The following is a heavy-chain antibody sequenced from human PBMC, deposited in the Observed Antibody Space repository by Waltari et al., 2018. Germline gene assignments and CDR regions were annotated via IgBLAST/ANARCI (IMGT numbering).Heavy chain of an antibody. CDR3: ARDDADSSNFGGF. V-gene: IGHV1-18*01. CDR1: GYIFSNYG. J-gene: IGHJ4*02. D-gene: IGHD6-13*01. CDR2: IYPYSGNT. Sequence: QLVQSGAEVKKPGASVKVSCEASGYIFSNYGITWVRKAPGQGLEWMGWIYPYSGNTKDEQSLQGRVTLTTDTSTTTAYMEIRSLRSDDTAIYYCARDDADSSNFGGFWGQGTLVTVSS.